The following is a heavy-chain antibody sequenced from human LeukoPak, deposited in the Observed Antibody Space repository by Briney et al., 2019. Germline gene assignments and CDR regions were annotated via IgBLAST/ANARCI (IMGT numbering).Heavy chain of an antibody. CDR2: IYSGGST. CDR1: GLTVSRNY. J-gene: IGHJ1*01. D-gene: IGHD6-13*01. Sequence: PGRSLRLSRAASGLTVSRNYMSSVRHAPGEGLEWVSVIYSGGSTYYADSVKGRFTISRDKSKNPLYLQMNSLRAEDTAVYYCARGVGQLVGSEHWGQGTLVTVSS. V-gene: IGHV3-66*02. CDR3: ARGVGQLVGSEH.